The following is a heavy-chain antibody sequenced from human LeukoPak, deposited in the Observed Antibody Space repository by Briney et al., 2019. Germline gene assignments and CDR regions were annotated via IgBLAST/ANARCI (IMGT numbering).Heavy chain of an antibody. Sequence: GRSLRLSCAASGFTFSSYGMHWVRQAPGKGLGWGAVIWYDGSNKYYADSVKGRFTISRDNSKNTLYLQMNSLRAEDTAVYYCARGHDYGDRNFDYWGQGTLVTVSS. V-gene: IGHV3-33*01. J-gene: IGHJ4*02. CDR1: GFTFSSYG. CDR3: ARGHDYGDRNFDY. D-gene: IGHD4-17*01. CDR2: IWYDGSNK.